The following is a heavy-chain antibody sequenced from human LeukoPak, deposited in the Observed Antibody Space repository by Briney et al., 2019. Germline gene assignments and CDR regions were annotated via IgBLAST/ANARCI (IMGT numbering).Heavy chain of an antibody. CDR1: GFTFSSYW. CDR3: ATSTVTRRNDAFDM. D-gene: IGHD4-17*01. Sequence: GGSLRLSCAASGFTFSSYWMHWVRQAPGKGLVWVSRINSDGSSTSYADSVRGRFTISRDNAKNTLYLQMNSLRAEDTAVYYCATSTVTRRNDAFDMWGQGTTVTVSS. V-gene: IGHV3-74*01. CDR2: INSDGSST. J-gene: IGHJ3*02.